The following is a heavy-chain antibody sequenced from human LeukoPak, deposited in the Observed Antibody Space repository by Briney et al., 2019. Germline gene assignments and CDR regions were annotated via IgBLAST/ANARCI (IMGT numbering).Heavy chain of an antibody. CDR2: ISWNSGSI. Sequence: GGSLRLSCAASGFTFSSYAMSRVRQAPGKGLEWVSGISWNSGSIGYADSVKGRFTISRDNAKNSLYLQMNSLRAEDTAVYYCARYSSTMGANWFDPWGQGTLVTVYS. V-gene: IGHV3-9*01. CDR1: GFTFSSYA. D-gene: IGHD3-3*01. J-gene: IGHJ5*02. CDR3: ARYSSTMGANWFDP.